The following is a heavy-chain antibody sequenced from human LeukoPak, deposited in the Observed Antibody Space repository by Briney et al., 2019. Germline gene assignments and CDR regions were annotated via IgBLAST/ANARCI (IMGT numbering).Heavy chain of an antibody. CDR2: IYYSGSA. D-gene: IGHD6-13*01. V-gene: IGHV4-39*01. CDR1: GGSISSSSYY. J-gene: IGHJ4*02. CDR3: AGPGYGSNWPFDY. Sequence: PSETLSLTCPVSGGSISSSSYYWGWIPQPPGKGLEWIGSIYYSGSAYYNPSLKSRVTISVDTSKNQFSLRLSSVTAADTAVYYCAGPGYGSNWPFDYWGQGSLVTVSS.